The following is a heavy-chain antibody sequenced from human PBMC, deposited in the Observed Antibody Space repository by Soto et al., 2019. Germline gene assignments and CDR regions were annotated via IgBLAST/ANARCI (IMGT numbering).Heavy chain of an antibody. CDR3: ARDPPDY. V-gene: IGHV3-30-3*01. J-gene: IGHJ4*02. Sequence: GGSLRLSCAASGFTFSSYAMHWVRQAPGKGLEWVAVISYDGSNKYYADSVKGRFTISRDNSKNTLYLQMNSLRAEDTAVYYCARDPPDYWGQGTLVTVSS. CDR1: GFTFSSYA. CDR2: ISYDGSNK.